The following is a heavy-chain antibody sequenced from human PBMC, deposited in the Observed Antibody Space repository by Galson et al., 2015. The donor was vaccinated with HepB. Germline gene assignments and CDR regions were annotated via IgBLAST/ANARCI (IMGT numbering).Heavy chain of an antibody. V-gene: IGHV4-59*08. J-gene: IGHJ4*02. D-gene: IGHD5-18*01. CDR3: ARQWADVDTAMATDY. CDR1: GGSISSYY. CDR2: IYYSGST. Sequence: SETLSLTCTVSGGSISSYYWSWIRQPPGKGLEWIGYIYYSGSTNYNPSLKSRVTLSVDTSKNQFSLKLSSVTAADTAVYYCARQWADVDTAMATDYWGQGTLVTVSS.